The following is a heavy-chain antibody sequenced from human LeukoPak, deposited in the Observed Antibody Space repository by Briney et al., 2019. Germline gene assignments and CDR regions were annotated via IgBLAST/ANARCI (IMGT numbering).Heavy chain of an antibody. Sequence: GGSLRLSCAASGFTFSSYEMNWVRQAPGKGLEWVSYISSGSTIYDADSVKGRFTISRDNAKSSLYLQMNSLRAESTAVYYCARESIAVAGAPCYYRGQGALGTVSS. D-gene: IGHD6-19*01. CDR1: GFTFSSYE. J-gene: IGHJ4*02. V-gene: IGHV3-48*03. CDR3: ARESIAVAGAPCYY. CDR2: ISSGSTI.